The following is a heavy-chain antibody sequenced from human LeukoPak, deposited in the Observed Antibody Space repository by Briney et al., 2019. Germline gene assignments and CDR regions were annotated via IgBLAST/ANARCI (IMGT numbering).Heavy chain of an antibody. V-gene: IGHV4-4*07. CDR3: ARDGSSWTPNNYFDY. D-gene: IGHD6-13*01. CDR1: GGSNSSYY. CDR2: IYTSGST. Sequence: SETLSLTCTVSGGSNSSYYWSWIRQPAGKGLEWIGRIYTSGSTNYNPSLKSRVTMSVDTSKNQFSLKLSSVTAADTAVYYCARDGSSWTPNNYFDYWGQGTLVTVSS. J-gene: IGHJ4*02.